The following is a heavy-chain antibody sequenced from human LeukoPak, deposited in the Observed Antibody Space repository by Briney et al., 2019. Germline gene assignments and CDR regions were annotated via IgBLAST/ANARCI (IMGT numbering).Heavy chain of an antibody. V-gene: IGHV1-69*04. CDR2: IIPMHGIA. J-gene: IGHJ4*02. CDR1: GGTFSSYA. D-gene: IGHD3-16*01. Sequence: SVKVSCKASGGTFSSYAISWVRQAPGQGLEWMGRIIPMHGIANYAQKFQGRVTITADKSTSTAYMELSSLRSEDTAVYYCARGIYDYVWGRIDYWGQGTLVTVSS. CDR3: ARGIYDYVWGRIDY.